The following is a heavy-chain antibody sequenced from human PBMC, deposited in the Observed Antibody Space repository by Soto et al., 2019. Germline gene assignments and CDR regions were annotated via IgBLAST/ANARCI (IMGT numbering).Heavy chain of an antibody. CDR1: GYTFTSYA. V-gene: IGHV1-3*01. D-gene: IGHD3-3*01. J-gene: IGHJ6*02. Sequence: QVPLVQSGAEVKKSGASVKVACKASGYTFTSYAMHWVRQAPGQRLEWMGWINAGNGNTKYSQKFQGRVTITRDTSASTAYMELSSLRSEDTAVYYCAREVLLEWILTGRYYYGMDVWCQGTTVTVSS. CDR3: AREVLLEWILTGRYYYGMDV. CDR2: INAGNGNT.